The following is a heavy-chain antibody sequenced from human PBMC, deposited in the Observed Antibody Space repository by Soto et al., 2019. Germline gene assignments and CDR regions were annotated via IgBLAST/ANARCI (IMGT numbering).Heavy chain of an antibody. CDR3: GRGRSTSGYPNFDP. CDR2: IYDSGST. D-gene: IGHD3-22*01. CDR1: GGSITTGDYS. V-gene: IGHV4-30-2*01. Sequence: QLQLQESGSGQVKPSQTLSLTCAVSGGSITTGDYSWNWIRQPPGRGLEWVGYIYDSGSTYYNTTLRSRATISVDRSKNHFSLKLSSVTAADTAVYYCGRGRSTSGYPNFDPWGQGTLVTVSS. J-gene: IGHJ5*02.